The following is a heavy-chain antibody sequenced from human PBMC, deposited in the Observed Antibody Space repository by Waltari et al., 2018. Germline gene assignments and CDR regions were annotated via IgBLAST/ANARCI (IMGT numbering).Heavy chain of an antibody. D-gene: IGHD3-10*01. Sequence: QVQLVESGGGVVQPGRSLRLSCAASGFTFSGYAMHWVRQAPGQGLEGGAGISYAGSNKSYADSVKGRFTISRDNSKNTLYLQMNSLRAEDTAVYYCAREGVQGAADYWGQGTLVTVSS. V-gene: IGHV3-30-3*01. CDR3: AREGVQGAADY. CDR1: GFTFSGYA. J-gene: IGHJ4*02. CDR2: ISYAGSNK.